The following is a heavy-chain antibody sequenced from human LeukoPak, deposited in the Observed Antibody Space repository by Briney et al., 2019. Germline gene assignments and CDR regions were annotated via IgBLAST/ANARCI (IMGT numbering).Heavy chain of an antibody. D-gene: IGHD2-2*01. Sequence: GGSLRLSCSASGFTFSSYATSWVRQAPGKGLEWVSSISSSSSYIYYADSVKGRFTISRDNAKNSLYLQMNSLRAEDTAVYYCARGEYQLLSLYYYYGMDVWGQGTTVTVSS. J-gene: IGHJ6*02. V-gene: IGHV3-21*01. CDR2: ISSSSSYI. CDR3: ARGEYQLLSLYYYYGMDV. CDR1: GFTFSSYA.